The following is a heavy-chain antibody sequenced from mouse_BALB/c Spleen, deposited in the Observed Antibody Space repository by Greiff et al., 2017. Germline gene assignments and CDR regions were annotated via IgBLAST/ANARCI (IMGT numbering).Heavy chain of an antibody. CDR3: ARDRDYYGSSDAMDY. Sequence: VKLVESGPGLVAPSQSLSITCTVSGFSLTGYGVNWVRQPPGKGLEWLGMIWGDGSTDYNSALKSRLSISKDNSKSQVFLKMNSLQTDDTARYYCARDRDYYGSSDAMDYWGQGTSVTVSS. V-gene: IGHV2-6-7*01. J-gene: IGHJ4*01. D-gene: IGHD1-1*01. CDR1: GFSLTGYG. CDR2: IWGDGST.